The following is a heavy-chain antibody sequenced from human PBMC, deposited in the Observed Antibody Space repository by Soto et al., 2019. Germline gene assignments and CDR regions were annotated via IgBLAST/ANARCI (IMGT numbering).Heavy chain of an antibody. J-gene: IGHJ6*02. CDR2: ISGSGGST. CDR3: AKVHLGPSHYYYYGMDV. V-gene: IGHV3-23*01. Sequence: QPGGSLRLSCAASGFTFSSYAMSWVRQAPGKGLEWVSAISGSGGSTYYADSVKGRFTISRDNSKNTLYLQMNSLRAEDTAVYYCAKVHLGPSHYYYYGMDVWGQGTTVTVS. CDR1: GFTFSSYA.